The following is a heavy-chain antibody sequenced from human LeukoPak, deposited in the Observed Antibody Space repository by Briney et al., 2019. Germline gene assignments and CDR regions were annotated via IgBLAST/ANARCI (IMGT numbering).Heavy chain of an antibody. CDR3: ARVATMVRGVMYAFDI. CDR2: ISSSSSYI. J-gene: IGHJ3*02. Sequence: PGGSLRLSCAASGFTFSSYAMNWVRQAPGKGLEWVSSISSSSSYIYYADSVKGRFTISRDNAKNSLYLQMNSLRAEDTALYYCARVATMVRGVMYAFDIWGQGTMVTVSS. D-gene: IGHD3-10*01. CDR1: GFTFSSYA. V-gene: IGHV3-21*04.